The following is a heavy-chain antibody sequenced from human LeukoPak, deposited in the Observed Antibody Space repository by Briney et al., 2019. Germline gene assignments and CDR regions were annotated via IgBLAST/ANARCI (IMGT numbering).Heavy chain of an antibody. J-gene: IGHJ6*03. CDR1: GYTFTRYD. V-gene: IGHV1-8*03. Sequence: ASVKVSCKASGYTFTRYDINWVRQATGQELVGMGWMNPNSGHTGYAQKFQGRVTITRNTSISTAYMELSSLRSEDTAVYYCARDSVDIVATSNYYYYYMDVWGKGTTVTISS. CDR3: ARDSVDIVATSNYYYYYMDV. CDR2: MNPNSGHT. D-gene: IGHD5-12*01.